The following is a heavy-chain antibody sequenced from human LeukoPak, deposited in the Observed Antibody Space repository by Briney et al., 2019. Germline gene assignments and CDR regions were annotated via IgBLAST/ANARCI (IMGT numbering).Heavy chain of an antibody. CDR2: ISSSSSTI. Sequence: GGSLRLPCAASGFTFSSYSMNWVRQAPGKGLEWVSYISSSSSTIYYADSVKGRFTISRDNAKNSLYLQMSSLRAEDTAVYYCARDSGNIVVNFDYWGQGTLVTVSS. V-gene: IGHV3-48*04. CDR1: GFTFSSYS. D-gene: IGHD2-21*01. CDR3: ARDSGNIVVNFDY. J-gene: IGHJ4*02.